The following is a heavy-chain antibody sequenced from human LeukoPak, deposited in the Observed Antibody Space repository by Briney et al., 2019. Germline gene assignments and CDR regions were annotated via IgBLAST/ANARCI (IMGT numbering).Heavy chain of an antibody. CDR2: ISSSSSYI. CDR3: ARERGKRGSEYYFDY. J-gene: IGHJ4*02. CDR1: GFTFSSYS. V-gene: IGHV3-21*01. Sequence: GGSLRLSCAASGFTFSSYSMNWVRQAPGKGLEWVSSISSSSSYIYYADSVKGRFTISRDNAKNSLYLQMNSLRAEDTAVYYCARERGKRGSEYYFDYWGQGTLVTVSS. D-gene: IGHD5-12*01.